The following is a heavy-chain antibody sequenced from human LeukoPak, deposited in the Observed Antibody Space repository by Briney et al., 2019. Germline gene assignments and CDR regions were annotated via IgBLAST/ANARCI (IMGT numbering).Heavy chain of an antibody. CDR2: INRHTGGT. Sequence: ASVKVSCKASGYSFTGYNVHWVRHAPGQRPEWMGLINRHTGGTMFAQKFQGRVTMTRDTSIRTVYMELNRLTSDDTALYYCARGRIAAAYLFDYWGQGTLVTVSS. J-gene: IGHJ4*02. CDR3: ARGRIAAAYLFDY. V-gene: IGHV1-2*02. CDR1: GYSFTGYN. D-gene: IGHD6-13*01.